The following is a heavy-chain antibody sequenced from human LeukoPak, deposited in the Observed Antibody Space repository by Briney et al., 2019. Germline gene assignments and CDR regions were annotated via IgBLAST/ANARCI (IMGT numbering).Heavy chain of an antibody. CDR3: ARDPTEVVPSPYCYYGMDV. CDR2: ISYDGSNK. Sequence: GGSLRLSCAASGFTFSSYAMHWVRQAPGKGLEWVAVISYDGSNKYYADSVKGRFTISRDNSKNTLYLQMNSLRAEDTAVYYCARDPTEVVPSPYCYYGMDVWGQGTTVTVSS. V-gene: IGHV3-30-3*01. D-gene: IGHD3-22*01. CDR1: GFTFSSYA. J-gene: IGHJ6*02.